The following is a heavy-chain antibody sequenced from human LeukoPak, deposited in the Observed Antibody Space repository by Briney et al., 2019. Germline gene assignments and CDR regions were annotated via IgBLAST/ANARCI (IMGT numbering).Heavy chain of an antibody. Sequence: GGSLRLSCAASGFTFSSYWMSWVRQAPGKGLEWVANIKQDGSEKYYVDSVKGRFTISRGNAKNSLYLQMNSLRAEDTAVYYCARECTMVPFYGMDVWGQGTTVTVSS. D-gene: IGHD3-10*01. J-gene: IGHJ6*02. CDR1: GFTFSSYW. CDR2: IKQDGSEK. CDR3: ARECTMVPFYGMDV. V-gene: IGHV3-7*01.